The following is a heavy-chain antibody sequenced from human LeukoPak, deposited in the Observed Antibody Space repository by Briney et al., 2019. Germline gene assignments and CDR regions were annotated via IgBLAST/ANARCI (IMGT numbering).Heavy chain of an antibody. D-gene: IGHD6-19*01. Sequence: PGGSLRLSCAASGFSFSDHYMTWIRQAPGKGLELISYISGSSTYLNYADSVKGRFTISRDNAKKSLFLQMSSLRAEDTAVYYCTKDLDSEWLVTDYWGQGTLVTVSS. CDR2: ISGSSTYL. J-gene: IGHJ4*02. CDR1: GFSFSDHY. V-gene: IGHV3-11*05. CDR3: TKDLDSEWLVTDY.